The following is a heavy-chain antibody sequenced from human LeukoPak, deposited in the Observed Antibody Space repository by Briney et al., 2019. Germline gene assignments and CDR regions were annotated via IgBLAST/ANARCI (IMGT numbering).Heavy chain of an antibody. CDR3: AREITLTGYKYGLGFNY. Sequence: SETLSLTCTVSGGSISSYYWSWIRQSPGMGLEWIGSIYYNGATDYNPSLKSRVTISADTSNNQFSLRLRSVTAADTAVYYCAREITLTGYKYGLGFNYWGQGTLVTVSS. V-gene: IGHV4-59*01. J-gene: IGHJ4*02. CDR2: IYYNGAT. D-gene: IGHD5-12*01. CDR1: GGSISSYY.